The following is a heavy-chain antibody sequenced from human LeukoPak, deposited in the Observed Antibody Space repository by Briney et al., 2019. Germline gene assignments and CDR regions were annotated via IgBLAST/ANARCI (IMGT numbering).Heavy chain of an antibody. CDR2: IIPIFGTT. J-gene: IGHJ4*02. V-gene: IGHV1-69*01. CDR1: GGTFNSYT. D-gene: IGHD3/OR15-3a*01. Sequence: SVKVSCKSSGGTFNSYTIIWVRQAPGQGLEWMGVIIPIFGTTNYAQKFQGRVTITADGSTRTAYLELSSLISEDTAVYYCAAALFGLITTPDFWGQGTLVAVSS. CDR3: AAALFGLITTPDF.